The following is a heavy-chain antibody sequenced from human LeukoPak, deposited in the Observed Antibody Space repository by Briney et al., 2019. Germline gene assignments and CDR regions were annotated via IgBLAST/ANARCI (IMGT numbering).Heavy chain of an antibody. V-gene: IGHV4-4*07. CDR1: GGSISTYS. D-gene: IGHD6-19*01. J-gene: IGHJ4*02. CDR3: ARMTSSGWYAAGYYFDY. CDR2: IFPSGTT. Sequence: SETLSLTCSVSGGSISTYSWNWIRQPAGKGLEWIGRIFPSGTTKYHPPLKSRVTMSVDTSKNHFSLKLSSVTAADTAVYYCARMTSSGWYAAGYYFDYWGQGTLVTVSS.